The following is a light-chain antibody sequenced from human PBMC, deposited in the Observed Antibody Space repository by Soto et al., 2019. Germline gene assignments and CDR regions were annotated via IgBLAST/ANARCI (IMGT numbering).Light chain of an antibody. Sequence: EIVLTQSPATLSLSPGERATLSCRASQSVSSYLAWYQQKPGQAPRLLIYDASNRATGIPARFSGSGSGTDVTLTIRSLEPEDFAVYYCQQRSKGLTFGGGTKVEIK. CDR1: QSVSSY. CDR2: DAS. CDR3: QQRSKGLT. V-gene: IGKV3-11*01. J-gene: IGKJ4*01.